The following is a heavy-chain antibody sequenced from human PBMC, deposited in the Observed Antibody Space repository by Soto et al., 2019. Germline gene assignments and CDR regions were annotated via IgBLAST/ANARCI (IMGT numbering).Heavy chain of an antibody. D-gene: IGHD3-16*01. CDR3: ARMATFGALNWFDP. V-gene: IGHV1-8*01. CDR1: GYSFTNND. J-gene: IGHJ5*02. CDR2: MNPGSGDT. Sequence: SVKVSCKASGYSFTNNDVTWVRQATGQGLEWMGWMNPGSGDTGYAQKFQGRVTMTRDISIATAYMELSSLRSDDTAIYYCARMATFGALNWFDPWGQGTLVAVSS.